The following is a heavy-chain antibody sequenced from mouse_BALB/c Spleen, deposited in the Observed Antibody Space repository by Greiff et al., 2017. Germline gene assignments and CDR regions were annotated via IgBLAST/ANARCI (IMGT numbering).Heavy chain of an antibody. Sequence: FQLQQPGAELVKPGAPVKLSCKASGYTFTSYWMNWVKQRPGRGLEWIGRIDPSDSETHYNQKFKDKATLTVDKSSSTAYIQLSSLTSEDSAVYYCARAGYLYYAMDYWGQGTSVTVSS. J-gene: IGHJ4*01. D-gene: IGHD1-2*01. CDR3: ARAGYLYYAMDY. CDR2: IDPSDSET. CDR1: GYTFTSYW. V-gene: IGHV1-69*02.